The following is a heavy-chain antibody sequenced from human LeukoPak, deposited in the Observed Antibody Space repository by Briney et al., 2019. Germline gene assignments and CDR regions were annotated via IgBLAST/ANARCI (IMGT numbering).Heavy chain of an antibody. V-gene: IGHV4-59*01. J-gene: IGHJ4*02. Sequence: PSETLSLTCTVSGGSISGYNWGWIRQSPGKGLEWIGNIYYSGSTKYNPSLKSRVTISVDTSKNQFSLKLSSVTAADTAVYYCVRDCSGGSCYYNWGQGTLVTVSS. CDR3: VRDCSGGSCYYN. CDR1: GGSISGYN. CDR2: IYYSGST. D-gene: IGHD2-15*01.